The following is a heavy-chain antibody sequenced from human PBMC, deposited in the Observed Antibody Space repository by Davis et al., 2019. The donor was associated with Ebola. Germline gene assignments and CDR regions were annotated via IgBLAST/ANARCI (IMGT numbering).Heavy chain of an antibody. CDR1: GFTFSSYD. D-gene: IGHD2-8*01. Sequence: AGTLRLSCAASGFTFSSYDMHWVRQVTGKGLEGVSAIGTAGDTYYPGSVKGRFTISRDNSKNTLYLQMNSLRAEDTAVYYCAKDTVVLMVYAYYGMDVWGQGTTVTVSS. V-gene: IGHV3-13*01. J-gene: IGHJ6*02. CDR2: IGTAGDT. CDR3: AKDTVVLMVYAYYGMDV.